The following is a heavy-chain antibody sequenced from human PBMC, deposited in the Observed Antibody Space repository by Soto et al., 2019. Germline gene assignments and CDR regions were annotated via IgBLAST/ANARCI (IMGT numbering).Heavy chain of an antibody. CDR1: GFTFSSYG. D-gene: IGHD1-26*01. CDR2: ISYDGSNK. CDR3: AKDHDCGSCYYYYGMDV. V-gene: IGHV3-30*18. J-gene: IGHJ6*02. Sequence: QVQLVESGGGVVQPGRSLRLSCAASGFTFSSYGMHWVRQAPGKGLEWVAVISYDGSNKYYADSVKGRFTISRDNSKNTLYLQMNSLRAEDTAVYYCAKDHDCGSCYYYYGMDVWGQGTTVTVSS.